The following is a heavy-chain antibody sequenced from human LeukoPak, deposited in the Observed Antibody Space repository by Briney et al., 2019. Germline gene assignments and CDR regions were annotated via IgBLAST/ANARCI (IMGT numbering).Heavy chain of an antibody. V-gene: IGHV3-21*01. J-gene: IGHJ5*02. Sequence: SGGSLRLSCAASGFTFSSYSMNWVRQAPGKGLEWVSSISSSSSYIYYADPVKGRFTISRDNAKNSLYLQMNSLRAEDTAVYYCARAHGSAGGNWFDPWGQGTLVTVSS. CDR1: GFTFSSYS. CDR2: ISSSSSYI. D-gene: IGHD2-8*02. CDR3: ARAHGSAGGNWFDP.